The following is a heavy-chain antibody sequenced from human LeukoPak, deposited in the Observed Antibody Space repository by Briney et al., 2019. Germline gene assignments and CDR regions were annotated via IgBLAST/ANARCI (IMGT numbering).Heavy chain of an antibody. D-gene: IGHD5-12*01. J-gene: IGHJ3*02. CDR1: DFTFSNYA. V-gene: IGHV3-23*01. Sequence: GGSLRLSCAASDFTFSNYAMSWVRQAPGKGLEWVSAISGSGGSTYYADSVKGRFTISRDSSKNTLYLQMNSLRAEDTAVYYCAKVRDIVATVGAFDIWGQGTMVTVSS. CDR2: ISGSGGST. CDR3: AKVRDIVATVGAFDI.